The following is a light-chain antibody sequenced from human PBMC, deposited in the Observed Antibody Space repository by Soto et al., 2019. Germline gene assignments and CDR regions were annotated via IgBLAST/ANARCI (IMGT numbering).Light chain of an antibody. CDR2: WAS. CDR1: QTILYSSNNKTY. J-gene: IGKJ1*01. CDR3: QQYYDTRWT. Sequence: DVVMTQSPDSLALSMGARATINCKSSQTILYSSNNKTYLAWYQQNTGPPPKLLIYWASTRESGVPDRFSGNGSGTDFSLTICQRQADGVAVYYCQQYYDTRWTVGQGTKVAIK. V-gene: IGKV4-1*01.